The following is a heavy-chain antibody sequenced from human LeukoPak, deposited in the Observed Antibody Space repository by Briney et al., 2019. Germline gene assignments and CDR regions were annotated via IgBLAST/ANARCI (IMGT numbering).Heavy chain of an antibody. D-gene: IGHD3-22*01. CDR1: GGSFDGYY. J-gene: IGHJ4*01. V-gene: IGHV4-34*01. Sequence: SETLSLTCAVYGGSFDGYYWSWIREPPGKGLEWIGEINHSGSTNYNPSLKGRVTISVDTSKNQFSLTLSSVTAADTAVYYCARVRDFETRGYYLGYWGHGTLVTVSS. CDR2: INHSGST. CDR3: ARVRDFETRGYYLGY.